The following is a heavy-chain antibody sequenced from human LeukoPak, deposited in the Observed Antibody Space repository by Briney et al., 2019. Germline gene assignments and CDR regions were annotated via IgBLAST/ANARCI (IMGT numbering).Heavy chain of an antibody. CDR2: IKQDGSEK. Sequence: GSLRLFFAGPGFPLSCLWMSLVRPGSGKGLGWVANIKQDGSEKYYVDSVKGRFTISRDNAKNSLYLQMNSLRAEDTAVYYCAREGYSYGYNYWGQGTLVTVSS. CDR1: GFPLSCLW. V-gene: IGHV3-7*03. CDR3: AREGYSYGYNY. D-gene: IGHD5-18*01. J-gene: IGHJ4*02.